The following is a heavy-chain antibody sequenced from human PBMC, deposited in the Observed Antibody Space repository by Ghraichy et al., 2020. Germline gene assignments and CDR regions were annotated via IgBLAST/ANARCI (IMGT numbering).Heavy chain of an antibody. V-gene: IGHV4-34*01. CDR1: GGSFSGYY. J-gene: IGHJ4*02. CDR2: INDGGST. D-gene: IGHD6-6*01. CDR3: ARTYSSSSRLDY. Sequence: SETLSLTCAVYGGSFSGYYWSWIRQPPGKGLEWIGEINDGGSTNYNPSLKSRVTISVDTSKNQFSLRLSSVTAADTAVYYCARTYSSSSRLDYWGQGTLVTVSS.